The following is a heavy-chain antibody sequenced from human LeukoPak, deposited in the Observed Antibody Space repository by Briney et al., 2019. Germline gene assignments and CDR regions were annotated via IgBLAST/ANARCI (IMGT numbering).Heavy chain of an antibody. D-gene: IGHD3-10*01. CDR1: GYSISSGYY. CDR2: IYHSGST. J-gene: IGHJ4*02. V-gene: IGHV4-38-2*02. CDR3: ARRGVRGVFDY. Sequence: PSETLSLTCTVSGYSISSGYYWGWIRQPPGKGLEWIGNIYHSGSTYYNPSLKSRVTISLDTSKNQFSLKLSSVTAADTAVYYCARRGVRGVFDYWGQGTLVTVSS.